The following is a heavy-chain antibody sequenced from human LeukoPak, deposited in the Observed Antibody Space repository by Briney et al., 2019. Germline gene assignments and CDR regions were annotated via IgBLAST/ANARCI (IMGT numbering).Heavy chain of an antibody. CDR3: ARRFSSTSCYSDY. Sequence: GGSLRLSCAASGFTFSSYSMNWVRQAPGKGLEWVSYISSSSSTIFYADSVKGRFTISRDNAKISLYLQMNSLRPEDTAVYYCARRFSSTSCYSDYWGQGTQVTVSS. V-gene: IGHV3-48*04. CDR1: GFTFSSYS. J-gene: IGHJ4*02. CDR2: ISSSSSTI. D-gene: IGHD2-2*01.